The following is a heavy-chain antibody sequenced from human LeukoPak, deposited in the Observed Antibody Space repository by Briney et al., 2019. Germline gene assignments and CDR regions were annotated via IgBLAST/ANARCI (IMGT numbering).Heavy chain of an antibody. CDR3: AREPYYYDSSGYSVDY. D-gene: IGHD3-22*01. CDR2: ISSSAGTI. V-gene: IGHV3-48*03. J-gene: IGHJ4*02. Sequence: GGSLRLSCAASGFTFSSYDMNWVRQAPGKGLEWVSYISSSAGTIYYADSVKGRFTISRDNAKNSLNLQMNSLRAEDTAVYYCAREPYYYDSSGYSVDYWGQGTLVTVSS. CDR1: GFTFSSYD.